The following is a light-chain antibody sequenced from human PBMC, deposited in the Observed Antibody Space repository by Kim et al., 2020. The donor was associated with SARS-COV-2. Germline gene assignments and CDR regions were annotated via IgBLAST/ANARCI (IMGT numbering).Light chain of an antibody. Sequence: NFMLTQPHSVSESPGKTVTISCTRSSGSIASNYVQWYQQRPGSAPTTVIYENNQRPSGVPDRFSGTIDSSSNSASRTISGLKADDEADYYCQSYDSSPCVFGAGTQLTVL. V-gene: IGLV6-57*04. J-gene: IGLJ3*02. CDR2: ENN. CDR3: QSYDSSPCV. CDR1: SGSIASNY.